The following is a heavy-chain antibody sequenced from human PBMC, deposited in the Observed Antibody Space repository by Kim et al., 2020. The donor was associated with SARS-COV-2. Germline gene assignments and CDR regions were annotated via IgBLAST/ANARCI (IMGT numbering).Heavy chain of an antibody. V-gene: IGHV4-39*01. CDR1: GGSISSSSYY. J-gene: IGHJ4*02. CDR3: ARLSGGFDY. CDR2: IYYSGST. D-gene: IGHD1-26*01. Sequence: SETLSLTCTVSGGSISSSSYYWGWIRQPPGKGLEWIGSIYYSGSTYYNPSLKSRVTISVDTSKNQFSLKLSSVTAADTAVYYCARLSGGFDYWGQGTLVTVSS.